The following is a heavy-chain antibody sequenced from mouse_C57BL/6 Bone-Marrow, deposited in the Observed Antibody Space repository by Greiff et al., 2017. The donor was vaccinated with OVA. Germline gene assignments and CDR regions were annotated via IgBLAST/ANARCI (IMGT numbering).Heavy chain of an antibody. D-gene: IGHD1-1*01. Sequence: EVQLVESVAELVRPGASVKLSCTASGFNIKNTYMHWVKQRPEQGLEWIGRIDPANGNTKYTPKFQGKATITADTSSNTADLQLSSLTSEDTAIYYCARCTTVDDYAMDYWGQGTSVTVSS. CDR2: IDPANGNT. J-gene: IGHJ4*01. CDR3: ARCTTVDDYAMDY. CDR1: GFNIKNTY. V-gene: IGHV14-3*01.